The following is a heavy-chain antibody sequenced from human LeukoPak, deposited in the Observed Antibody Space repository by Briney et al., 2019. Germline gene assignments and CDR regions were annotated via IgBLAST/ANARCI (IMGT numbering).Heavy chain of an antibody. CDR1: GYTLTNYF. J-gene: IGHJ4*02. D-gene: IGHD6-13*01. Sequence: ASVKVSCKTSGYTLTNYFMHWVRQAPGQGLEWMGIINPSGGSTSYAQKFQGRVTMTRDTSTSTVHMELSSLRSEDTAVYYCARLSSSSQTIDYWGQGTLVTVSS. V-gene: IGHV1-46*01. CDR3: ARLSSSSQTIDY. CDR2: INPSGGST.